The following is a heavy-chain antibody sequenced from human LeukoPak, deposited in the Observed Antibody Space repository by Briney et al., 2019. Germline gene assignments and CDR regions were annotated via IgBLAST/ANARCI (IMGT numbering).Heavy chain of an antibody. V-gene: IGHV3-48*01. J-gene: IGHJ4*02. D-gene: IGHD6-19*01. CDR3: ARDSSGWYVGGSRGLFDY. CDR2: ISSSSSSTI. Sequence: GGSLRLSCAASGFTFSSYSMNWVRQAPGKGLEWVSYISSSSSSTIYYADSVKGRFTISRDNAKNSLYLQMNSLRAEDTAVYYCARDSSGWYVGGSRGLFDYWGQGTLVTVSS. CDR1: GFTFSSYS.